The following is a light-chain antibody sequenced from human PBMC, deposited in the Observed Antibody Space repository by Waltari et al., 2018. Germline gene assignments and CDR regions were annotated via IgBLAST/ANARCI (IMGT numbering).Light chain of an antibody. V-gene: IGKV3-15*01. J-gene: IGKJ1*01. CDR2: GAS. Sequence: EIVMTQSPATLSVSPGERATLSCRASQSGSSYLAWYQQKPGQAPRLLIYGASTRATGIPARFSGSGSGTEFTLTLSSLQSEDFAVYYCQQYNNWPRTFGQGTKVEIK. CDR3: QQYNNWPRT. CDR1: QSGSSY.